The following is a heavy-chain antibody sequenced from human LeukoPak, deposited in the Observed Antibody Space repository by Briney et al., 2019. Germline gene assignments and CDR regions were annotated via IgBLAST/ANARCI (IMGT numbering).Heavy chain of an antibody. J-gene: IGHJ4*02. D-gene: IGHD2-15*01. CDR1: GYTFTGYY. V-gene: IGHV1-2*02. CDR2: INPNSGGT. CDR3: ARGYCSGGSCYSHLDY. Sequence: ASVKVSCKASGYTFTGYYMHCVRQAPGQGLEWMGWINPNSGGTNYAQKFQGRVTMTRDTSISTAYMELSRLRSDDTAVYYCARGYCSGGSCYSHLDYWGQGTLVTVSS.